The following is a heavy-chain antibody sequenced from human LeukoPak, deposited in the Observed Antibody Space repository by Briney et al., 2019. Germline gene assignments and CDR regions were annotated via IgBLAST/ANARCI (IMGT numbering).Heavy chain of an antibody. V-gene: IGHV1-58*01. CDR3: AADLITDAFDI. CDR1: GFTFSSSA. J-gene: IGHJ3*02. CDR2: IVVGSGNT. Sequence: GGSVSVSCKASGFTFSSSAVQWVRQARGQGLEWIGWIVVGSGNTNYAQKFQERITITRDMSTSTAYMELSSLRSEATAVYFCAADLITDAFDIWGQGTMVTVSS. D-gene: IGHD2-8*01.